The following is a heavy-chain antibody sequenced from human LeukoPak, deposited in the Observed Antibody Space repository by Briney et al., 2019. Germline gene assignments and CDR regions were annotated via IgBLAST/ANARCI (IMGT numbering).Heavy chain of an antibody. D-gene: IGHD3-22*01. Sequence: GSLRLSCAASGFTFSSYTMNWVRQPPGKGLEWIGEINHSGSTNYNPSLKSRVTISVDTSRNQFSLKLSSVTAADSAVYYCARGPPTSYYDGDGYYFFDDWGQGTLVTVSS. CDR2: INHSGST. CDR1: GFTFSSYT. CDR3: ARGPPTSYYDGDGYYFFDD. V-gene: IGHV4-34*01. J-gene: IGHJ4*02.